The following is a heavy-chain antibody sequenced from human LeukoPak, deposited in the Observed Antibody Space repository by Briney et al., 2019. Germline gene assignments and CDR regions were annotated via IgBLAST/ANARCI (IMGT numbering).Heavy chain of an antibody. V-gene: IGHV3-23*01. CDR1: GFTFSSYA. Sequence: GGSLRLSCAASGFTFSSYAMSWVRQAPGKGREWVSGVSGSGGSTYYADSVKGRFTISRDNSKNTLYLQMNSLRAEDTAVYYCAKDLDIVATITGNWGQGPLVPVSS. CDR2: VSGSGGST. CDR3: AKDLDIVATITGN. D-gene: IGHD5-12*01. J-gene: IGHJ4*02.